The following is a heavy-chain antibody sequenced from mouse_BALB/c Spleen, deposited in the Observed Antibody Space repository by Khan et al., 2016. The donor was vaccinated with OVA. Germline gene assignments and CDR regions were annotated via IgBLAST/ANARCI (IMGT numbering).Heavy chain of an antibody. D-gene: IGHD3-1*01. Sequence: EVQLQESGPGLVKPSQSLSLTCSVTGYSITNGYFWNWIRQFPGNNLEWMGYIRYDGNTNYNPSLKNRISITRDTSKNPFFLNLNSVTPEDTATYYCAGGGSSGPAWFTYWGQGTLVTVSA. CDR1: GYSITNGYF. V-gene: IGHV3-6*02. CDR2: IRYDGNT. J-gene: IGHJ3*01. CDR3: AGGGSSGPAWFTY.